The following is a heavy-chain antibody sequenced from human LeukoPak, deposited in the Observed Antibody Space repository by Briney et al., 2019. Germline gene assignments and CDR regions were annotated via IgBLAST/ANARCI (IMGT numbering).Heavy chain of an antibody. CDR3: ARFGVDYDMDV. CDR2: IHYSGKA. V-gene: IGHV4-59*11. CDR1: GGTISGHY. J-gene: IGHJ6*02. D-gene: IGHD3-16*01. Sequence: KASETLSLTCTVSGGTISGHYWTWIRQPPGKGLEWIGQIHYSGKADYNPSLRSRINISVDVSKNQMSLKVNSVTAADTAVYYCARFGVDYDMDVWGQGTTVTVS.